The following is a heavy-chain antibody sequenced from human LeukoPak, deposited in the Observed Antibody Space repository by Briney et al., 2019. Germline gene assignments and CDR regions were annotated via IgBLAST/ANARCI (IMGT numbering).Heavy chain of an antibody. CDR3: ARESSSLTYPDFDY. CDR2: ISSSGNTI. V-gene: IGHV3-48*03. J-gene: IGHJ4*02. Sequence: GGSLRLSCATSGFTFSSYEMNWVRQAPGKGLEWASYISSSGNTIYYTDSVKGRFTISRDNAKYSLYLQMNSLRAEDTAVYYCARESSSLTYPDFDYWGQGTLVTV. D-gene: IGHD6-13*01. CDR1: GFTFSSYE.